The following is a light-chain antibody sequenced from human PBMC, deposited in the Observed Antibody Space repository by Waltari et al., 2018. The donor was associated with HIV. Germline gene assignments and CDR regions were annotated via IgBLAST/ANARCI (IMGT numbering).Light chain of an antibody. V-gene: IGLV1-40*01. Sequence: QSVLTQPPSVSGAPGQRVTVSCTGNTSNIGADYAIHWYQQVPGTARKVVIYDNKDRPSGVPGRFAGSKSGASASRILAGLRAEDEANYFCQSNDSSLSASVFGGGTKLTVL. CDR1: TSNIGADYA. CDR3: QSNDSSLSASV. CDR2: DNK. J-gene: IGLJ3*02.